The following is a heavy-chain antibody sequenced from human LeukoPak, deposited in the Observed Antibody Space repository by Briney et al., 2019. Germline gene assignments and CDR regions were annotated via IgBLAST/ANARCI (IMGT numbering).Heavy chain of an antibody. CDR3: AKDYGSGSYFHDAFDI. V-gene: IGHV3-30*18. J-gene: IGHJ3*02. D-gene: IGHD3-10*01. CDR2: ISYDGSNK. CDR1: GFTFNSYG. Sequence: GGSLRLSCAASGFTFNSYGMHWVRQAPGKGLEWVAVISYDGSNKHYADSVKGRFSISRDNSKNTLYLQMNSLRAEDTAVYYCAKDYGSGSYFHDAFDIWGQGTMVTVSS.